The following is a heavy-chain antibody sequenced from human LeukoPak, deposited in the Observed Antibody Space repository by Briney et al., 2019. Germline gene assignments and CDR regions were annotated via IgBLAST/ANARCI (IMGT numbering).Heavy chain of an antibody. D-gene: IGHD1-14*01. CDR2: ISGSGGKT. Sequence: PGGSLRLSCAASGFTFSSSVMTWVRQAPGKGLEWVSVISGSGGKTYYADSVKGRFTISKDNSKNTLYLQMNSLRAEDTAVYYCAKTLQPGSAFDIWGQGTMVTVSS. V-gene: IGHV3-23*01. J-gene: IGHJ3*02. CDR3: AKTLQPGSAFDI. CDR1: GFTFSSSV.